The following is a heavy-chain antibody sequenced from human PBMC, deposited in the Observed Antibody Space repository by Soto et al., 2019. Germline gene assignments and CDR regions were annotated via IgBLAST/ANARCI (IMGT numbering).Heavy chain of an antibody. CDR3: ARKGSSSWRLEDYYYYGMDV. D-gene: IGHD6-13*01. CDR1: GFTFSSYS. J-gene: IGHJ6*02. V-gene: IGHV3-48*02. Sequence: EVQLVESGGGLVQPGGSLRLSCAASGFTFSSYSMNWVRQAPGKGLEWVSYISSSSSTIYYADSVKGRFTISRDNAKNSLYLQMNSLRDEDTAVYYCARKGSSSWRLEDYYYYGMDVWGQGTTVTVSS. CDR2: ISSSSSTI.